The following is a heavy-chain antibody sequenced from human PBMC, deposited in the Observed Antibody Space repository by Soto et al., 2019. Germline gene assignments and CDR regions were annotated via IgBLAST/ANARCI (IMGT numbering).Heavy chain of an antibody. Sequence: QVQLQQWGAGLLKPSETLSLTCAVYGGSFSGYYWSWIRQPPGKGLEWIGEINHSGSTNYNPSLKSRVTISVDTSKNQFSLKLSSVTAADTAVYYCARGNKDIVVVVAATPGSPLDYWGQGPLVTVSS. CDR3: ARGNKDIVVVVAATPGSPLDY. V-gene: IGHV4-34*01. CDR2: INHSGST. J-gene: IGHJ4*02. CDR1: GGSFSGYY. D-gene: IGHD2-15*01.